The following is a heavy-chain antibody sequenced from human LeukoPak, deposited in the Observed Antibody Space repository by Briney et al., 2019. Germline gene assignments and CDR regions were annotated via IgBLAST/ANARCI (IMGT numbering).Heavy chain of an antibody. CDR2: ISSSGSTI. CDR1: GFTFSSYE. J-gene: IGHJ4*02. CDR3: ARQGYYYDTSGYSNDY. D-gene: IGHD3-22*01. V-gene: IGHV3-48*03. Sequence: GGSLRLSCAASGFTFSSYEMNWVRQAPGKGLEWVSYISSSGSTIYYADSVKGRFTISRDNAKNSLFLQMNSLRAEDTAVYYCARQGYYYDTSGYSNDYWGQGTLVTVSS.